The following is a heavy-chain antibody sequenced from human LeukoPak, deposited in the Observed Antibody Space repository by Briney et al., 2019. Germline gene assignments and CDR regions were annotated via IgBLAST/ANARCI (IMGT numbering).Heavy chain of an antibody. CDR1: GFTFSSYW. CDR3: ARELGYCSSTSCYQYAFDI. CDR2: INSDGSST. Sequence: GGSLRLSCAASGFTFSSYWMHWVRQAPGKGLVWVSRINSDGSSTSYADSVKGRFTISRDNAKNTLYLQMNSLRAEDTAVYYCARELGYCSSTSCYQYAFDIRGQGTMVTVSS. D-gene: IGHD2-2*01. V-gene: IGHV3-74*01. J-gene: IGHJ3*02.